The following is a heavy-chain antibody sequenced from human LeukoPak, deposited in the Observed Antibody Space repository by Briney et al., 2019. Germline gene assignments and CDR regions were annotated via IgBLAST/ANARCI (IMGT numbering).Heavy chain of an antibody. CDR1: GYIFTSYN. CDR3: ARAPKISGSYWRYFDY. J-gene: IGHJ4*02. Sequence: ASVKVSCKASGYIFTSYNIYWVRQAPGQGLEWMGIINPSGGSTNYAQKFQGRVTMTRDMSTSTVHMELSSLRSEDTAVYYCARAPKISGSYWRYFDYWGQGTLVTVSS. V-gene: IGHV1-46*01. CDR2: INPSGGST. D-gene: IGHD1-26*01.